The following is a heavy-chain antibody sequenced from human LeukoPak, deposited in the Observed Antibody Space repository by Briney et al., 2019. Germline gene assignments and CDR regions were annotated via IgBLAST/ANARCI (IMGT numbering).Heavy chain of an antibody. CDR2: ISWDGGST. D-gene: IGHD4-17*01. V-gene: IGHV3-43D*03. J-gene: IGHJ4*02. CDR3: AKDYGDYSVDY. CDR1: GFTFDDYA. Sequence: GGSLRLSCGASGFTFDDYAMHWVRQAPGKGLEWVSLISWDGGSTYYADSVKGRFTISRDNSKNTLYLQMNSLRAEDTAVYYCAKDYGDYSVDYWGQGTLVTVSS.